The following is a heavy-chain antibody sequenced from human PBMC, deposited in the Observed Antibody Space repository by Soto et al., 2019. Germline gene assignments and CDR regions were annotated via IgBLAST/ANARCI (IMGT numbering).Heavy chain of an antibody. V-gene: IGHV3-21*01. CDR1: GFTFSSYS. Sequence: GSLRLSCAASGFTFSSYSMNWVRQAPGKGLEWVSSISSSSSYIYYADSVKGRFTISRDNAKNSLYLQMNSLRAEDTAVYYCARDSSYSYGPKEVYFDYWGQGTLVTVSS. CDR3: ARDSSYSYGPKEVYFDY. D-gene: IGHD5-18*01. J-gene: IGHJ4*02. CDR2: ISSSSSYI.